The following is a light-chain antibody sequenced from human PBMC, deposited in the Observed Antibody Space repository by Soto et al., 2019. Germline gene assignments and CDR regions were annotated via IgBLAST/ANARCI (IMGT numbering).Light chain of an antibody. V-gene: IGLV2-14*01. CDR3: SSYTSTNTPYV. J-gene: IGLJ1*01. Sequence: QSALTQPASVSGSPGQSITISCTGSSSDVGAYNFVSWYQHHPGKAPKLILYEVTTHPSGVSSRFSGSKSGNTASLTISGLQADDEANYYCSSYTSTNTPYVFGTGTTLTVL. CDR2: EVT. CDR1: SSDVGAYNF.